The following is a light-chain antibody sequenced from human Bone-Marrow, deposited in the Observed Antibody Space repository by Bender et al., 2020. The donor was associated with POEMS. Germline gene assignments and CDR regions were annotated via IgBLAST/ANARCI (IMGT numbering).Light chain of an antibody. CDR1: GSNIGGYP. V-gene: IGLV1-44*01. J-gene: IGLJ3*02. CDR2: TNN. Sequence: QSVLTPPPSVSGPPGQRVTISCSGSGSNIGGYPVNWYQQLPGTAPRLLIYTNNERPSGVPDRFSGSKSGTSASLAITGLQSDDEAIYFCVAWDASLNGWVFGGGTKLTVL. CDR3: VAWDASLNGWV.